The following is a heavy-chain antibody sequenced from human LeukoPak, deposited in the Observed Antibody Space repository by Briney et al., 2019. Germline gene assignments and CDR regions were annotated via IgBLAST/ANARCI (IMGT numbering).Heavy chain of an antibody. J-gene: IGHJ6*02. D-gene: IGHD2-15*01. CDR2: INHSGST. CDR3: ARLAVEGYGMDV. Sequence: KSSETLSLTRAVYGGSFSDYYWSWIRQPPGKGLECIGEINHSGSTNYNPSLKSRVTISVDTSKNQFSLKLSSVTAADTAVYYCARLAVEGYGMDVWGQGTTVTVSS. CDR1: GGSFSDYY. V-gene: IGHV4-34*01.